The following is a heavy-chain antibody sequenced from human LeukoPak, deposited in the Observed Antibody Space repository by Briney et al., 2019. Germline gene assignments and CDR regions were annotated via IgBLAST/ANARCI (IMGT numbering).Heavy chain of an antibody. CDR2: ISGSGAST. D-gene: IGHD3-3*01. CDR3: AKDGDYDFWSGYSKSAFDI. J-gene: IGHJ3*02. V-gene: IGHV3-23*01. Sequence: WIRHAPGKGLEWVSAISGSGASTYYADYVKGRFTISRDNSKNKLYLQMNRLRAEDTDVYYCAKDGDYDFWSGYSKSAFDIWGQGTMVTVSS.